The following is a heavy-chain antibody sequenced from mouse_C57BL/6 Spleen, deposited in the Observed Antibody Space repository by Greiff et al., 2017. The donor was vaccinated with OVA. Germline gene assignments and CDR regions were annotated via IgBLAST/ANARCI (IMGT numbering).Heavy chain of an antibody. D-gene: IGHD2-5*01. Sequence: DVMLVESGGGLVKPGGSLKLSCAASGFTFSDYGMHWVRQAPEKGLEWVAYISSGSSTIYYADTVKGRFTISRDNAKNTLFLQMTSLRSEDTAMYYCATSYYSKGGYWGQGTTLTVSS. CDR1: GFTFSDYG. J-gene: IGHJ2*01. CDR2: ISSGSSTI. V-gene: IGHV5-17*01. CDR3: ATSYYSKGGY.